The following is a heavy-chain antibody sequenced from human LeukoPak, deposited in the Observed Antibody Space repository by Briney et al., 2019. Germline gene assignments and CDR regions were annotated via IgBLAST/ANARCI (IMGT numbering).Heavy chain of an antibody. D-gene: IGHD3-22*01. J-gene: IGHJ4*02. Sequence: PGGSLRLSCAVSGFTVSNNHMSWVRQAPGKGLEWVAVIYTGCGTYYADSVRGRFTISRDNSKNTLYLQMNSLGVEDTAVYYCARDGDDTSGYFSPFDYWGQGTLVTVSS. CDR1: GFTVSNNH. CDR2: IYTGCGT. V-gene: IGHV3-53*01. CDR3: ARDGDDTSGYFSPFDY.